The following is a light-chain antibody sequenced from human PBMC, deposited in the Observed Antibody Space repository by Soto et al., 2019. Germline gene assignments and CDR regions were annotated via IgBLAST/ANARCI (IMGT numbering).Light chain of an antibody. J-gene: IGLJ1*01. CDR2: EVS. V-gene: IGLV2-14*01. Sequence: SVLTPPASVSGSPGQSITISCTGSTSDVGAYNYVSWYKHHPGQAPQLMIYEVSNRPSGVSNRFSGSKSGNTASLTISGLQADDEGDYYCSSKTSSSSPFVFGNGTKVTVL. CDR3: SSKTSSSSPFV. CDR1: TSDVGAYNY.